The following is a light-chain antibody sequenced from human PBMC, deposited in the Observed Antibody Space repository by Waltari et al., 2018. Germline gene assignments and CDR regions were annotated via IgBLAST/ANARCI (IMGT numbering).Light chain of an antibody. Sequence: CRASQNIDNYLNWYQQKPGKAPKLLIYASSNLQSGVPSRFSGDGSGTDFTLTISTLQPADFATYYCQQSSSSPITFGPGTKVDVK. CDR3: QQSSSSPIT. CDR2: ASS. V-gene: IGKV1-39*01. CDR1: QNIDNY. J-gene: IGKJ3*01.